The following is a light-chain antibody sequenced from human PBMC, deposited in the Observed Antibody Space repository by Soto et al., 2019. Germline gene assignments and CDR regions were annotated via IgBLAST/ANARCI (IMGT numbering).Light chain of an antibody. Sequence: QSVLTQPPSASGAPRQSVTISRTGTNSDVGGYDFVSWYQQHPGKAPKLMIYEVRKRPSGVPDRFSGSKSGNTASLTVSGLQTEDEADYYCSSFVGSNTYVFGTGTKVTVL. V-gene: IGLV2-8*01. J-gene: IGLJ1*01. CDR1: NSDVGGYDF. CDR2: EVR. CDR3: SSFVGSNTYV.